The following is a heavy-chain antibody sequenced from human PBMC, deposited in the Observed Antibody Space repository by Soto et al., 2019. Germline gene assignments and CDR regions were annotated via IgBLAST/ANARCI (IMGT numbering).Heavy chain of an antibody. D-gene: IGHD2-15*01. CDR2: IGWNSGSI. J-gene: IGHJ5*02. CDR1: GFTFDDYA. CDR3: AKDTTIGYFLTGCDP. Sequence: EVQLVESGGGLVQPGRSLRLSCAASGFTFDDYAMHWVRQAPGKGLEWVSGIGWNSGSIAYADSVKGRFTISRDNAKNSLYLQMNSLRAEDTAFYYCAKDTTIGYFLTGCDPWGQGTLVTVSS. V-gene: IGHV3-9*01.